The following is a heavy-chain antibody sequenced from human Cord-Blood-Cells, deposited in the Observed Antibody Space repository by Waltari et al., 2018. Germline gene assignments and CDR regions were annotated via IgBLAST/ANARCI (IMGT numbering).Heavy chain of an antibody. Sequence: QVQLVQSGAEVKKPGASVKVSCKVSGYTLTELSMHWVRQAPGKGLEWMGGFDPDEGETIYAQKSQGRVTMTEDTSTDTAYMELSSLGSEDTAVYYCATSAARSYYFDYWGQGTLVTVSS. V-gene: IGHV1-24*01. CDR3: ATSAARSYYFDY. D-gene: IGHD6-6*01. CDR1: GYTLTELS. CDR2: FDPDEGET. J-gene: IGHJ4*02.